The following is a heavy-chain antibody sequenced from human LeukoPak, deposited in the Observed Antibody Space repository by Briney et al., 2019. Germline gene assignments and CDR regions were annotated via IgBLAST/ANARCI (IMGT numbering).Heavy chain of an antibody. CDR1: GYSFSNYW. CDR3: ARHGGDTAFGY. D-gene: IGHD5-18*01. CDR2: IYPGDSYT. V-gene: IGHV5-51*01. Sequence: GESLKISCKGSGYSFSNYWIGWVRQMPGKGLEWMGTIYPGDSYTRYSPSFQGQVTVSADKSISTAYLQWSSLKASDTAMYYCARHGGDTAFGYWGQGTLVTVSS. J-gene: IGHJ4*02.